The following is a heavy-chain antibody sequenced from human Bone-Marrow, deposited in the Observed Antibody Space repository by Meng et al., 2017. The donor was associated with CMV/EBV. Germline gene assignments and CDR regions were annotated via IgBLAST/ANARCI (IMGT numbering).Heavy chain of an antibody. CDR1: GFTVSSNY. Sequence: GESLKISCAASGFTVSSNYMSWVRQAPGKGLEWVSVIYSGGSTYYADSVKGRFTISRDNSKNTLYLQMNSLRAEDTAVYYCARGATSSDYYYYGMDVWGQGTTVTVSS. J-gene: IGHJ6*02. CDR3: ARGATSSDYYYYGMDV. D-gene: IGHD5-12*01. V-gene: IGHV3-53*05. CDR2: IYSGGST.